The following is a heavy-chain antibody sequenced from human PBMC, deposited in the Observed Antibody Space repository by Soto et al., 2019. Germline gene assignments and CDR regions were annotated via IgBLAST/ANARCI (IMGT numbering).Heavy chain of an antibody. J-gene: IGHJ4*02. V-gene: IGHV1-46*01. CDR1: GYTFTSYY. CDR2: INHSGGST. CDR3: ARGRLSMHPLQMAD. D-gene: IGHD2-2*01. Sequence: QVQLVQSGAEVKKPGASVKVSCKASGYTFTSYYMHWVRQAPGQGLECMGIINHSGGSTSYAQKFQGRVTMTRDKATSTVYMELSSLRSEDTAVYYCARGRLSMHPLQMADWGQGTLVT.